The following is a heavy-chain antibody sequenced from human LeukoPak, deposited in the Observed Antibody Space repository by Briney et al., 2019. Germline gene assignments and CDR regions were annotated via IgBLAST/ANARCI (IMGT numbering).Heavy chain of an antibody. CDR2: THFSGSS. V-gene: IGHV4-59*11. Sequence: SETLSLTCSVSGSSIGRHYWTWIRQPPGKGLEWIGYTHFSGSSNYNPSLKSRATTSLDRAKNQIFLTLTSVTAADTAVYFCARAKAAGSYDFWGKGTLVTVSS. J-gene: IGHJ4*02. CDR3: ARAKAAGSYDF. CDR1: GSSIGRHY. D-gene: IGHD6-13*01.